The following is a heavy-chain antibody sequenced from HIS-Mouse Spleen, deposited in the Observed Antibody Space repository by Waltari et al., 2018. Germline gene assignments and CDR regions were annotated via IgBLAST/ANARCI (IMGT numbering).Heavy chain of an antibody. J-gene: IGHJ2*01. CDR1: GGSISSSSYY. CDR2: IYYSGSN. D-gene: IGHD6-13*01. V-gene: IGHV4-39*07. CDR3: AREIPYSSSWYDWYFDL. Sequence: QLQLQESGPGLVKPSETLSLTCTVSGGSISSSSYYWGWVRQPPGKGLEWIGSIYYSGSNYSNPSLKSRVTISVDPSKNQFSLKLSSVTAADTAVYYCAREIPYSSSWYDWYFDLWGRGTLVTVSS.